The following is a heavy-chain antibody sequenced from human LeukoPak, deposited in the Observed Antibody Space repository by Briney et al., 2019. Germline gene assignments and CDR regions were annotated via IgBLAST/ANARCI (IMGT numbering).Heavy chain of an antibody. J-gene: IGHJ3*02. Sequence: TSETLSLTCAVYGGSFSGYYWSWIRQPPGKGLEWIGEINHSGSTNYNPSLKSRVTISVDTSKNQFSLKLSSVTAADTAVYYCARHEGPYAFDIWGQGTMVTVSS. CDR3: ARHEGPYAFDI. CDR1: GGSFSGYY. CDR2: INHSGST. V-gene: IGHV4-34*01.